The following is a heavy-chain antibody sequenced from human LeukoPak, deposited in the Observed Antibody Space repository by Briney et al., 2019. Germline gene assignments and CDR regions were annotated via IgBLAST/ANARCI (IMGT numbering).Heavy chain of an antibody. Sequence: SETLSLTCTASGGSISSGRYYWSWIRQPAGKGLEWIGRVYTSGSTNYNPSLKSRVTISVDTSKNQFSLRLNSVTAADTAVYYCARDSGITMVRDDAFDIWGQGTMVTVSS. J-gene: IGHJ3*02. D-gene: IGHD3-10*01. V-gene: IGHV4-61*02. CDR2: VYTSGST. CDR1: GGSISSGRYY. CDR3: ARDSGITMVRDDAFDI.